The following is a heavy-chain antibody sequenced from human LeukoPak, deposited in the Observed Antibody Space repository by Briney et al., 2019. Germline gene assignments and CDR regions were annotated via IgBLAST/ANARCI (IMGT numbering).Heavy chain of an antibody. CDR3: ARGPRGYSYGYFLRWFDP. V-gene: IGHV4-34*01. CDR2: INHSGST. J-gene: IGHJ5*02. D-gene: IGHD5-18*01. CDR1: GGSFSGYY. Sequence: PSETLSLTCAVYGGSFSGYYWSWIRQPPGKGLEWVGEINHSGSTNYNPSLKSRVTISVDTSKNQFSLKLSSVNAADTAVYYCARGPRGYSYGYFLRWFDPWGQGTLVTVSS.